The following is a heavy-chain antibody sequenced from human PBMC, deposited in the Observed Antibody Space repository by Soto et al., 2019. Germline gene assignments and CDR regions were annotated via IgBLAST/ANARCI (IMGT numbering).Heavy chain of an antibody. V-gene: IGHV1-69*06. CDR2: IMATFGPA. CDR1: GCTFSSYA. CDR3: ARGGFSSSWRFDY. Sequence: AVKVSCKASGCTFSSYAISWVRQAPGQGLEWMGGIMATFGPANSAQKFQGRVRIIADKSTDTAYLELSSLRSEDTAVYYCARGGFSSSWRFDYWGQGTLVTVSS. J-gene: IGHJ4*02. D-gene: IGHD6-13*01.